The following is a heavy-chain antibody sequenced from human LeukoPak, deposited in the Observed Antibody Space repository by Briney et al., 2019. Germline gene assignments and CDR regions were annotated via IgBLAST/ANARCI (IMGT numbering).Heavy chain of an antibody. CDR3: ARVRPGYCSSTSCHPGDY. Sequence: ASVKVSCKASGGTFSSYAISWVRQAPGQGLEWMGWINPNSGGTNYAQKFQGRVTMTRDTSISTAYMELSRLRSDDTAVYYCARVRPGYCSSTSCHPGDYWGQGTLVTVSS. CDR1: GGTFSSYA. J-gene: IGHJ4*02. D-gene: IGHD2-2*03. V-gene: IGHV1-2*02. CDR2: INPNSGGT.